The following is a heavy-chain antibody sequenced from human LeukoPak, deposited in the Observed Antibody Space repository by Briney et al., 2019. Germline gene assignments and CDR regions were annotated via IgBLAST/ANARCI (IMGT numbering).Heavy chain of an antibody. CDR1: GYRISSGYE. CDR3: VRSELNDSSRY. CDR2: IGYSGNT. Sequence: SETLSLTCSVSGYRISSGYEWGWIRQPPGKGLEWLGSIGYSGNTYDNPSLKSRVTMSVDTSKNQFSLRLTSVTAADTAVYFCVRSELNDSSRYWGQGIQVIVSS. D-gene: IGHD4-11*01. V-gene: IGHV4-38-2*02. J-gene: IGHJ4*02.